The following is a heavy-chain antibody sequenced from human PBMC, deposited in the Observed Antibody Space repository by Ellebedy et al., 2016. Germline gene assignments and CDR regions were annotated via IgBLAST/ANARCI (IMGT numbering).Heavy chain of an antibody. V-gene: IGHV4-39*01. CDR1: GGSISNSNYY. CDR3: ASRPNWYFDL. CDR2: VFYSGST. Sequence: SETLSLTXSVSGGSISNSNYYWGWVRQPPGKGLEWIASVFYSGSTFYNPSLRSRVTMSADTSKNQFTLKLTSVTAADTAVYYCASRPNWYFDLWGRGTLVTVSS. J-gene: IGHJ2*01.